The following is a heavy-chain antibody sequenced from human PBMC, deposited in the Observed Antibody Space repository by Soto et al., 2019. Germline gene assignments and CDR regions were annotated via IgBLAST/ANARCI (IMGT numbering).Heavy chain of an antibody. V-gene: IGHV4-30-4*01. J-gene: IGHJ5*02. CDR3: ARVRTRYNWFDP. CDR2: IYYSGST. D-gene: IGHD3-10*01. CDR1: GGSISSGDYS. Sequence: PSETLSLTCTVSGGSISSGDYSWSWIRQPPGKGLEWIGYIYYSGSTYYNPSLKSRVTISVDTSKNQFSLKLSSVTAADTAVYYCARVRTRYNWFDPWGQGTLVTVSS.